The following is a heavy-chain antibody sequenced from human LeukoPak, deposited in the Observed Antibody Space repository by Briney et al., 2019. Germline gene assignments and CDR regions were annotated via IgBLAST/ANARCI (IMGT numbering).Heavy chain of an antibody. J-gene: IGHJ4*02. Sequence: SETLSLSCTVSSGSISSYYWTWIRQPPGKGLEWIGFIYYSGTTKYNPSLESRVTLSLDTSKNQFSLRLNSVTAADTAVYYCARRVAVPGSYYFDYWSQGTLVTVSS. V-gene: IGHV4-59*08. CDR3: ARRVAVPGSYYFDY. CDR1: SGSISSYY. CDR2: IYYSGTT. D-gene: IGHD2-2*01.